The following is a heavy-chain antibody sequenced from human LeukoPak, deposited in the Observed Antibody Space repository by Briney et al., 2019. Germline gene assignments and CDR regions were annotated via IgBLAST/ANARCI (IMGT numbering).Heavy chain of an antibody. CDR2: IIPIFGTA. J-gene: IGHJ4*02. D-gene: IGHD6-19*01. V-gene: IGHV1-69*13. CDR1: GGTFSSYA. CDR3: ARGALVGIAVAGSHFDY. Sequence: ASVKVSCKASGGTFSSYAISWVRQAPGQGLEWMGGIIPIFGTANYAQKFQGRVTITADASTSTAYMELSSLRSEDTAVYYCARGALVGIAVAGSHFDYWGQGTLVTVSS.